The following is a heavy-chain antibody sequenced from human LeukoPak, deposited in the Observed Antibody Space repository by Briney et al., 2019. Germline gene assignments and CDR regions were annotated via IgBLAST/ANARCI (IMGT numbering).Heavy chain of an antibody. D-gene: IGHD3-22*01. Sequence: GGSLRLSCAASGFTFSSYSMNWVRQAPGKGLEWVSSFSSSRSYIYYADSVKGRFTISRDNARNSLYLQMNSLRAEDTAVYYCAREGITMSDWYFDLWGRGTLVTVSS. V-gene: IGHV3-21*01. CDR2: FSSSRSYI. CDR3: AREGITMSDWYFDL. CDR1: GFTFSSYS. J-gene: IGHJ2*01.